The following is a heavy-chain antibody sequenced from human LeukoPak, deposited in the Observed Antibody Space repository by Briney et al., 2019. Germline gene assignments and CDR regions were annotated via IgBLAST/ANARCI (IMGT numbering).Heavy chain of an antibody. CDR3: TRGDGAVP. Sequence: GGSLRLSCAASGFTFSSYWMSWVRQAPGKGLEWVANVKEDGNEIYFADSVKGRFTISRDNAKSSLDLQMNSLRAEDTAVYYCTRGDGAVPWGQGTLVTVSS. J-gene: IGHJ4*02. CDR2: VKEDGNEI. CDR1: GFTFSSYW. V-gene: IGHV3-7*01. D-gene: IGHD1-1*01.